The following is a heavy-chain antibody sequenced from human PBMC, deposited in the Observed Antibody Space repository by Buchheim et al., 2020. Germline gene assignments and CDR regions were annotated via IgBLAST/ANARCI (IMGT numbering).Heavy chain of an antibody. Sequence: QLQLQESGPGLVKPSETLSLTCTVSGGSISSSSYYWGWIRQPPGKGLEWIGSIYYSGSTYYNPYLKSRVTISVDTSKNQFSLKLSSVTAADTAVYYCARRGLPGYKSSDYWDQGTL. J-gene: IGHJ4*02. CDR1: GGSISSSSYY. CDR3: ARRGLPGYKSSDY. V-gene: IGHV4-39*01. CDR2: IYYSGST. D-gene: IGHD5-24*01.